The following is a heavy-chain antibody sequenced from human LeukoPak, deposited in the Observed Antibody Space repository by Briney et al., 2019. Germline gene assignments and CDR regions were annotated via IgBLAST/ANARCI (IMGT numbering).Heavy chain of an antibody. V-gene: IGHV4-34*01. Sequence: SSETLSLTCAVYGGSFSGYYWSWIRQPPGKGLEWIGEINHSGSTNYNPSLKSRVTISVDTSKNQFSLELSSVTAADTAVYYCARVIGYGDYVDYWGQGTLVTVSS. D-gene: IGHD4-17*01. CDR3: ARVIGYGDYVDY. CDR1: GGSFSGYY. CDR2: INHSGST. J-gene: IGHJ4*02.